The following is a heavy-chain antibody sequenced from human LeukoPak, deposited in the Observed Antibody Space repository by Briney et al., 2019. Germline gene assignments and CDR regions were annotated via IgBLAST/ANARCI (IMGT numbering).Heavy chain of an antibody. CDR3: ARGPDLSITGTTEYYYGMDV. V-gene: IGHV3-33*01. D-gene: IGHD1-7*01. Sequence: GGSLRLSCAASGFTFSSYGMHWVRQAPGKGLEWVAVIWNDGSNKYYADSVKGRFTISRDNSKNTLYLQMNSLRAEDTAVYYCARGPDLSITGTTEYYYGMDVWGQGTTVTVSS. CDR1: GFTFSSYG. J-gene: IGHJ6*02. CDR2: IWNDGSNK.